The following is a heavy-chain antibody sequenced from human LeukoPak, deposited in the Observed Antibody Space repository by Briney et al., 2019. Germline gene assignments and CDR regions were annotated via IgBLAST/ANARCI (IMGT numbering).Heavy chain of an antibody. V-gene: IGHV1-2*02. CDR3: ARGDDSSDPDFDY. J-gene: IGHJ4*02. D-gene: IGHD3-22*01. Sequence: ASVKVSCKASGYIFTGYYMHWVRQAPGQGLDWLGWINPNSGGTNYAQKFQGRVTMTRDTSISTAYMELSRLRSDDTAVYYCARGDDSSDPDFDYWGQGTLVTVSS. CDR1: GYIFTGYY. CDR2: INPNSGGT.